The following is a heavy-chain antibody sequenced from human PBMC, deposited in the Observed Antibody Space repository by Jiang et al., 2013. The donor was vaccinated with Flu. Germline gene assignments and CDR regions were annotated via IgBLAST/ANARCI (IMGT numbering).Heavy chain of an antibody. D-gene: IGHD2-15*01. V-gene: IGHV4-4*07. CDR3: ARGYCSGGSCYSGKDNWFDP. J-gene: IGHJ5*02. CDR2: IYTTGDT. CDR1: GGSISTYY. Sequence: SGPGLVKPSETLSLTCSVSGGSISTYYWSWIRQPAGKGLEWIGRIYTTGDTNYNPFLRSRATMSVDTSKNQFSLKLSSVTAADTAVYYCARGYCSGGSCYSGKDNWFDPWGQGTLVTVSS.